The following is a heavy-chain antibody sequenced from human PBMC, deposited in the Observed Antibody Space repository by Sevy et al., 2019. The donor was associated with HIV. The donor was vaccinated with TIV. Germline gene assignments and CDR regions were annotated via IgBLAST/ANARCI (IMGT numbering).Heavy chain of an antibody. V-gene: IGHV3-21*01. CDR1: GFTFSSYS. Sequence: GGSLRLSCAASGFTFSSYSMNWVRQAPGKGLEWVSSISSSSSYIYYADSVKGRFTISRDNAKNSLYLQMNSVRAEDTAVYYCARDYYDSSGYFDFAFDIWGQGTMVTVSS. CDR3: ARDYYDSSGYFDFAFDI. CDR2: ISSSSSYI. J-gene: IGHJ3*02. D-gene: IGHD3-22*01.